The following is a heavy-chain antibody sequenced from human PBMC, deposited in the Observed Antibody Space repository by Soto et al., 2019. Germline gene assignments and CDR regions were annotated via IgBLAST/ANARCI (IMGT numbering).Heavy chain of an antibody. Sequence: SETLSLTCTVSGGSIRSSFYYWAWMRQPPGRGLEWIASIYYSGTTYYNPSLKSRVTISVDTSKFSLKLSSVTAADTAVYYCARDGEGFWGQGTLVTVSS. CDR3: ARDGEGF. CDR1: GGSIRSSFYY. D-gene: IGHD2-21*01. V-gene: IGHV4-39*02. J-gene: IGHJ4*02. CDR2: IYYSGTT.